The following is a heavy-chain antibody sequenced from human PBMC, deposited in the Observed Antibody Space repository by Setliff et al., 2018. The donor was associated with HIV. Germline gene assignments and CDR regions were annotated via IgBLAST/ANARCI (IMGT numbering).Heavy chain of an antibody. CDR2: TIPMFGTA. V-gene: IGHV1-69*05. CDR1: GGTFGIYG. Sequence: SVKVSCKASGGTFGIYGISWVRQAPGQGLEWMGGTIPMFGTANYAQKFQGRVTITTDESTNTGYMELSSLRPEDTAVYYCARESACSSTSCPKVLDYWGQGTLVTAPQ. D-gene: IGHD2-2*01. J-gene: IGHJ4*02. CDR3: ARESACSSTSCPKVLDY.